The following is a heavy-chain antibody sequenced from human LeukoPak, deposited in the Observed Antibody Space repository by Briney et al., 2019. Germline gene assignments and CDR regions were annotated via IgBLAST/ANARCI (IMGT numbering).Heavy chain of an antibody. CDR1: GGSISSYY. CDR2: VFYSGST. D-gene: IGHD2/OR15-2a*01. CDR3: ARAFPWAYYFDY. V-gene: IGHV4-59*08. Sequence: AETLSLTCTISGGSISSYYWSWIRQPPGKGLEWIGYVFYSGSTNYNPSLQSRVTISVDTSENQFSLRLSSLTAADTAVYYCARAFPWAYYFDYGGRETVATVSS. J-gene: IGHJ4*02.